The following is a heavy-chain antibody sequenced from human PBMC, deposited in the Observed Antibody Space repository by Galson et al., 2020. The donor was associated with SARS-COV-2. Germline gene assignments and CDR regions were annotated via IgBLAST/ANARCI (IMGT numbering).Heavy chain of an antibody. V-gene: IGHV3-53*01. J-gene: IGHJ4*02. CDR3: ARLGGTPRYSSGWYLAH. D-gene: IGHD6-19*01. Sequence: GGSLRLSCAASGFTVGANYMNWVRQAPGKGLELVSIIYTAGTTYYADSVKGRFTISRDTSTNTLFLQMNSLRVDDTAVYYCARLGGTPRYSSGWYLAHWGQGTLVTVSS. CDR2: IYTAGTT. CDR1: GFTVGANY.